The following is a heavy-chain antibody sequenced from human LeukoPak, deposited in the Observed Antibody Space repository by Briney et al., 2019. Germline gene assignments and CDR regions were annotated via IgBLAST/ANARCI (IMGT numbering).Heavy chain of an antibody. V-gene: IGHV3-23*01. J-gene: IGHJ6*02. CDR3: ASHPPQYSSGWYRSSYYYYGMDV. CDR1: GFTFSSYA. CDR2: ISGSGGST. Sequence: GGSLRLSCAASGFTFSSYAMSWVRQAPGKGLEWVSAISGSGGSTYYADSVKGRFTISRDNSKNTLYLQMNSLRAEDTAVYYCASHPPQYSSGWYRSSYYYYGMDVWGQGTTVTVSS. D-gene: IGHD6-19*01.